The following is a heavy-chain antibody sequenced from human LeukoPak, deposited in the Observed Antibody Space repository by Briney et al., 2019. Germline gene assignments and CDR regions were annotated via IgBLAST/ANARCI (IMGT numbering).Heavy chain of an antibody. CDR2: INPNSGGT. Sequence: GASVKVSCKASGYTFTGYYMHWVRQAPGQGLEWMGWINPNSGGTNYAQKFQGRVTMTRDTSISTAYMELSRLRSDDTAVYYCARDHLPLYYDFWSGYSDAFDIWGQGTMVTVSS. CDR1: GYTFTGYY. V-gene: IGHV1-2*02. CDR3: ARDHLPLYYDFWSGYSDAFDI. D-gene: IGHD3-3*01. J-gene: IGHJ3*02.